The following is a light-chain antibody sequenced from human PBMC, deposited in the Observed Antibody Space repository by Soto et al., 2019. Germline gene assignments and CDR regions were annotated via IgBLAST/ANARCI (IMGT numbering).Light chain of an antibody. J-gene: IGKJ1*01. CDR3: QQYGVSPGT. CDR2: GAS. Sequence: EIVLTQSPGTLSLSPGERVTLSCRASQSVTSNYLAWYQQKPGQAPRLLIFGASIRATGLPDRFSGSGSGTDFTLTISRLEPQDFAVYYCQQYGVSPGTFGQRTKVDI. CDR1: QSVTSNY. V-gene: IGKV3-20*01.